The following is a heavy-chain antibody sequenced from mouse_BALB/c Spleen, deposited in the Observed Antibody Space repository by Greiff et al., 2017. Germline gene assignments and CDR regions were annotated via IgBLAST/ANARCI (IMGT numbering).Heavy chain of an antibody. J-gene: IGHJ1*01. CDR3: TRPGHWYFDV. CDR1: GYTFTDYE. V-gene: IGHV1-15*01. CDR2: IDPETGGT. Sequence: GQLQQSGAELVRPGASVTLSCKASGYTFTDYEMHWVKQTPVHGLEWIGAIDPETGGTAYNQKFKGKATLTADKSSSTAYMELRSLTSEDSAVYYCTRPGHWYFDVWGAGTTVTVSS.